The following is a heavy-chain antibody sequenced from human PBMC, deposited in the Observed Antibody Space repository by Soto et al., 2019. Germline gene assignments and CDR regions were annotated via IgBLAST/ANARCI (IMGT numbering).Heavy chain of an antibody. CDR2: FTNYGAT. CDR1: GFSFSSYA. J-gene: IGHJ4*02. CDR3: AREFASGSPNYDY. D-gene: IGHD3-10*01. Sequence: GGSLRLSCAASGFSFSSYAVSWVRQAPGKGLEWVSTFTNYGATYYADSVKGRFTISRDNSKNTLYLQMNSLRAEDTAVYYCAREFASGSPNYDYWGLGTLVTVSS. V-gene: IGHV3-23*01.